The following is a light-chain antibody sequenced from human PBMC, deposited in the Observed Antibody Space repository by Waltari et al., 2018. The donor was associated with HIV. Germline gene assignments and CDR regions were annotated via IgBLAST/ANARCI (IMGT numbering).Light chain of an antibody. J-gene: IGLJ2*01. Sequence: QSVLTQPPSVSGAPGQRVTISCTGSSSNIGAGYDVHWYQQLPGTATKLVIYANDNRPSGVPDRFSVSKSGTSASLALTGLQAEDYADYYCQSYDSALSGSVFGGGTKLTVL. V-gene: IGLV1-40*01. CDR1: SSNIGAGYD. CDR2: AND. CDR3: QSYDSALSGSV.